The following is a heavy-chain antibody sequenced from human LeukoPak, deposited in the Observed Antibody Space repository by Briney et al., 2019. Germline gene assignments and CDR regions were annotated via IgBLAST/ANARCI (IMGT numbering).Heavy chain of an antibody. CDR3: ARGGFDILTGYYPLDY. J-gene: IGHJ4*02. CDR1: GFTFSSYA. V-gene: IGHV3-23*01. Sequence: GGSLRLSCAASGFTFSSYAMSWVRQAPGKGLEWVSAISGSGGSTYYAGSVKGRFTISRENAKNSLYLQMNSLRAGDTAVYYCARGGFDILTGYYPLDYWGQGTLVAVSS. CDR2: ISGSGGST. D-gene: IGHD3-9*01.